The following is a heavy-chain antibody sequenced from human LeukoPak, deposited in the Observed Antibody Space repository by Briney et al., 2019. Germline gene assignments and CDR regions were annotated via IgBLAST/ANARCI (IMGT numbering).Heavy chain of an antibody. CDR2: ISWNSGSI. Sequence: QSGGSLRLSCAASGFTFDDYAMHWVRHAPGKGLEWVSGISWNSGSIGYADSVKGRFTISRDNAKNSLYLQMNSLRAEDMALYYCAKGMRSRGWGPFDYWGQGTLVTVSS. CDR1: GFTFDDYA. CDR3: AKGMRSRGWGPFDY. D-gene: IGHD6-19*01. V-gene: IGHV3-9*03. J-gene: IGHJ4*02.